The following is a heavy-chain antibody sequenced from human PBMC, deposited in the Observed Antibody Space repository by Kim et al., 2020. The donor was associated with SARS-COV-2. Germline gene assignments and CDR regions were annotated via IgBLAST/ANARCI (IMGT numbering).Heavy chain of an antibody. CDR3: AHTIAVAGTGAFDI. D-gene: IGHD6-19*01. J-gene: IGHJ3*02. Sequence: AGSVKSRTTSNPDTSKNRFSLQLNSVTAEDTAVYYCAHTIAVAGTGAFDIWGQGTMVTVSS. V-gene: IGHV6-1*01.